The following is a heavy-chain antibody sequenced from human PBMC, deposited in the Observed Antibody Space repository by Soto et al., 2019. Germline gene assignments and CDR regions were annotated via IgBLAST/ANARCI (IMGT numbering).Heavy chain of an antibody. D-gene: IGHD3-10*01. V-gene: IGHV4-30-2*05. CDR2: IYYSGST. CDR3: ARVGGFGATTIAY. J-gene: IGHJ4*02. Sequence: SDPLSLTCGVFGGSISSGGYSWSLIRQPPGKGLEWIGYIYYSGSTYYNPSLKSRVTISVDTSKNQFSLKLSSVTAADTAVYYCARVGGFGATTIAYWGQGTLVTVSS. CDR1: GGSISSGGYS.